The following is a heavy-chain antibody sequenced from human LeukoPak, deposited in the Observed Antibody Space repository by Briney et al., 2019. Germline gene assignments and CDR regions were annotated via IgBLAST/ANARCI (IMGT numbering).Heavy chain of an antibody. Sequence: PSETLSPTCTASGGSISSYYWSWIRQPAGKGLEWIGRIYTSGSTNYNPSLKSRVTMSVDTSKNQFSLKLSSVTAADTAVYYCARGGSDYGDYDYWGQGTLVTVSS. D-gene: IGHD4-17*01. CDR3: ARGGSDYGDYDY. J-gene: IGHJ4*02. V-gene: IGHV4-4*07. CDR1: GGSISSYY. CDR2: IYTSGST.